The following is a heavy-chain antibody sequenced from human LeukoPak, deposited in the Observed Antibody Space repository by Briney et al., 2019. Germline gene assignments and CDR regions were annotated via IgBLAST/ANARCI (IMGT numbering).Heavy chain of an antibody. D-gene: IGHD1-14*01. CDR2: TYSGDTT. CDR1: GFIVRSNH. CDR3: ARERPDSRNLDS. Sequence: GGSLRLSCAAFGFIVRSNHTNWVRQAPGKGLVWVSITYSGDTTYYADSVKGRFIISRDDSKNTLSLQMNDLGVEDTAVYYCARERPDSRNLDSWGRGALVTVSS. V-gene: IGHV3-66*01. J-gene: IGHJ4*02.